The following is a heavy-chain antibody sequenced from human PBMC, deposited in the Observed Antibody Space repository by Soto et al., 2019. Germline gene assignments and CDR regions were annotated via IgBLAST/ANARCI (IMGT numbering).Heavy chain of an antibody. CDR1: GVTFSSYP. D-gene: IGHD6-6*01. CDR2: IIPITGTI. V-gene: IGHV1-69*01. CDR3: ARLWDSSHGFNFDY. Sequence: QVQLVQSGAEVKKAGSSVKVSCKASGVTFSSYPISWVRQAPGQGLEWMGGIIPITGTIQYAQKFQGRLTVTADESTTTAYMELVSLESADTAVYYCARLWDSSHGFNFDYWGQGTVVTVSS. J-gene: IGHJ4*02.